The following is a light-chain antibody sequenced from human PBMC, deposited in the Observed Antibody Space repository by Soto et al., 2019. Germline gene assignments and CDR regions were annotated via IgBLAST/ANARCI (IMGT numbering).Light chain of an antibody. CDR2: AAS. J-gene: IGKJ4*01. CDR1: QSVSNY. Sequence: DIQMTQSPSSLSASVGDRVTITCRASQSVSNYLNWYQLRPGKAPKLLIYAASNLQSGVPSRFSGSGSGTDFTLTISSLQPEDFAGYYCQQSYSAPLTFGGGTKVEIK. CDR3: QQSYSAPLT. V-gene: IGKV1-39*01.